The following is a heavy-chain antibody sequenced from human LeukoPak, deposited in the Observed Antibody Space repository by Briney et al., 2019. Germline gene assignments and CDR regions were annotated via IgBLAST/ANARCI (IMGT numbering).Heavy chain of an antibody. CDR3: ARRVTDFWSGYSSNWFDP. D-gene: IGHD3-3*01. CDR2: ISSSSSYI. V-gene: IGHV3-21*04. Sequence: GGSLRLSCAASGFTFSSYSMNWVRQAPGKGLEWVSSISSSSSYIYYADSVKGRFTISRDNAKNSLYLQMNSLRAEDTAVYYCARRVTDFWSGYSSNWFDPWGQGTLVTVSS. J-gene: IGHJ5*02. CDR1: GFTFSSYS.